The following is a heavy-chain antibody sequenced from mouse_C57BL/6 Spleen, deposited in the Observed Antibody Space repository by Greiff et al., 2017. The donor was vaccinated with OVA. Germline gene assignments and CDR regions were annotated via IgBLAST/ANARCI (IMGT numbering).Heavy chain of an antibody. CDR3: ARSIYYGNPDY. CDR2: ISSGSSTI. J-gene: IGHJ2*01. D-gene: IGHD2-1*01. V-gene: IGHV5-17*01. Sequence: EVKVVESGGGLVKPGGSLKLSCAASGFTFSDYGMHWVRQAPVKGLEWVAYISSGSSTIYYADTVKGRFTISRDNAKNTLFLQMTSLRSEDTAMYYCARSIYYGNPDYWGQGTTLTVSS. CDR1: GFTFSDYG.